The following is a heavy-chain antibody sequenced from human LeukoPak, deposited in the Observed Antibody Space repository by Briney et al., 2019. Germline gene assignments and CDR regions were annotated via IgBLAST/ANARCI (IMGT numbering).Heavy chain of an antibody. Sequence: SVKVSCKASGGTFSSYAISWVRQAPGQGLEWMGGIIPIFGTANYAQKFQSRVTITTDESTSTAYMELSSLRSEDTAVYYCARAKQQLVTWGYYYYYYMDVWGKGTTVTVSS. D-gene: IGHD6-13*01. CDR2: IIPIFGTA. V-gene: IGHV1-69*05. J-gene: IGHJ6*03. CDR3: ARAKQQLVTWGYYYYYYMDV. CDR1: GGTFSSYA.